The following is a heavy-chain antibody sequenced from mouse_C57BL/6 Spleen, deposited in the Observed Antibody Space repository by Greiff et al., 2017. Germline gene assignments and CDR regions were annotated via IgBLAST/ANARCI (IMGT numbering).Heavy chain of an antibody. CDR3: ARHYGNWYFDV. J-gene: IGHJ1*03. D-gene: IGHD1-1*01. CDR2: ISGGGGNT. V-gene: IGHV5-9*01. CDR1: GFTFSSYT. Sequence: EVKLMESGGGLVEPGGSLKLSCAASGFTFSSYTMSWVRQTPEKRLEWVATISGGGGNTYYPDSVKGRFTIYRDNAKNTLYLQMRSLRSEDTALYYCARHYGNWYFDVWGTGTTVTVSS.